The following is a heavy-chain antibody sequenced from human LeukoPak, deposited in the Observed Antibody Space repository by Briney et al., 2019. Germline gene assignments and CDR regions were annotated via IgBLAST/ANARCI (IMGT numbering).Heavy chain of an antibody. Sequence: PGGSLRLSCAASGFTFSSNGMHWVRQAPGKGPEWVAVIYYDGSKQYYADFAKGRFTISRDNTKNTLFLQMNSLRVDDTAVYYCARWGAGRTSDYWGQGTLVTVSS. CDR2: IYYDGSKQ. CDR3: ARWGAGRTSDY. CDR1: GFTFSSNG. V-gene: IGHV3-33*02. J-gene: IGHJ4*02. D-gene: IGHD1-26*01.